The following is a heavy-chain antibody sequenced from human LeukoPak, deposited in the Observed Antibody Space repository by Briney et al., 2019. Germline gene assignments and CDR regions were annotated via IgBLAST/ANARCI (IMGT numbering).Heavy chain of an antibody. J-gene: IGHJ4*02. D-gene: IGHD3-16*02. V-gene: IGHV4-34*01. CDR2: INHSGST. Sequence: PSETLSLTCAVYGGSFSGYYWSWIRQPPGKGLEWIGEINHSGSTNYNPSLKSRVTISVDTSKNQLSLKLSSVTAADTAVYYCARGPHDYVWGSYRYGSFDYWGQGTLVTVSS. CDR1: GGSFSGYY. CDR3: ARGPHDYVWGSYRYGSFDY.